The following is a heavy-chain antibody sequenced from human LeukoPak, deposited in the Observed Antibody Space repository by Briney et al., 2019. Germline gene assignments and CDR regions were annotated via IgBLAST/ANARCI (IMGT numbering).Heavy chain of an antibody. Sequence: SETLSLTCTVSGGSISSYYWSWIRQPPGKGLEWIGEINHSGSTNYNPSLKSRVTISVDTSKNQFSLKLSSVTAADTAVYYCARVLRGYDILTGYYIDYWGQGTLVTVSS. J-gene: IGHJ4*02. CDR3: ARVLRGYDILTGYYIDY. V-gene: IGHV4-34*01. CDR1: GGSISSYY. CDR2: INHSGST. D-gene: IGHD3-9*01.